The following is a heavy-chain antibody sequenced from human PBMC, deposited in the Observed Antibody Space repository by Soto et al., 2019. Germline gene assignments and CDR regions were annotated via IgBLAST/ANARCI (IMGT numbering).Heavy chain of an antibody. CDR2: ISWNSGSI. D-gene: IGHD6-13*01. V-gene: IGHV3-9*01. CDR1: GFTFDDYA. CDR3: AKTGYRAAAGHGLYYYYMDV. J-gene: IGHJ6*03. Sequence: EVQLVESGGGLVQPGRSLRLSCAASGFTFDDYAMHWVRQAPGKGLEWVSGISWNSGSIGYADSVKGRFTISRDNAKNSLYLQMNSLRAEDTALYYCAKTGYRAAAGHGLYYYYMDVWGKGTTVTVSS.